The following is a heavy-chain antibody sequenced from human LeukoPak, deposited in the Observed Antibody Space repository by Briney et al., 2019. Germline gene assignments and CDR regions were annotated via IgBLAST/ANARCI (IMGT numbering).Heavy chain of an antibody. V-gene: IGHV3-23*01. CDR2: ISGSGGST. D-gene: IGHD3-22*01. CDR3: ANFEGSTMIVVADDAFDI. CDR1: GFTFSSYA. J-gene: IGHJ3*02. Sequence: GGSLRLSCAASGFTFSSYAMSWVRQAPGKGLEWVSAISGSGGSTYYADSVKGRFTISRDNSKNTLCLQMYSLRAEDTAVYYCANFEGSTMIVVADDAFDIWGQGTMVTVSS.